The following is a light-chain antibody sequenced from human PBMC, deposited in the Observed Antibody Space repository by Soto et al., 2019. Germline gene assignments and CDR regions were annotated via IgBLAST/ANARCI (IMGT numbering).Light chain of an antibody. Sequence: QSALTQPASVSGSPGQSITISCTGTSSDVGGYNYVSWYQHHPGKAPKLLIYDVSNRPSGVSNRFSGSKSGNTASLTISGRQAEDEADYACCSYTSSSTPVVFGGGTKLPVL. CDR1: SSDVGGYNY. J-gene: IGLJ2*01. CDR2: DVS. V-gene: IGLV2-14*03. CDR3: CSYTSSSTPVV.